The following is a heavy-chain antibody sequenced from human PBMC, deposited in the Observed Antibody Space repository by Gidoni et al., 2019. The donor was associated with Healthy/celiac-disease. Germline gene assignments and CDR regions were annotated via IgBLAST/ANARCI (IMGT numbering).Heavy chain of an antibody. J-gene: IGHJ4*02. CDR2: IYPGDSDT. V-gene: IGHV5-51*01. D-gene: IGHD2-15*01. Sequence: EVQLVQSGAEVKKPGEYLTITCKGTGDSFPSYWIGWVRQMPGKGLECLGIIYPGDSDTRYSPSFQGQVTISADKSIRTAYLQWSSLKASDTAMYYCASPPSQEQEYLYWGQGTLVTVSS. CDR3: ASPPSQEQEYLY. CDR1: GDSFPSYW.